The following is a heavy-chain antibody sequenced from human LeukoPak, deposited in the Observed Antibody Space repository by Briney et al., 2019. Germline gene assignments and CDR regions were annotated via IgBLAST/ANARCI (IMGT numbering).Heavy chain of an antibody. CDR2: TYYRSRWYN. J-gene: IGHJ5*02. V-gene: IGHV6-1*01. Sequence: SQTLSLTCAISGDSVSSSSAAWNWIRQSPSRGLEWLGRTYYRSRWYNDYAVSVKSRITINPDTSKNQFSLQLNSVTPEDTAMYYCARDRVVPTTGGWFDPWGQGTLVTVSS. CDR1: GDSVSSSSAA. D-gene: IGHD2-15*01. CDR3: ARDRVVPTTGGWFDP.